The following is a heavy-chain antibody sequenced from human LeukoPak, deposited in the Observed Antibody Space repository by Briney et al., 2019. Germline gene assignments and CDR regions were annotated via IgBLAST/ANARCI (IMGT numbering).Heavy chain of an antibody. D-gene: IGHD1-26*01. CDR2: LYPSGST. Sequence: PSETLSLTCTVSGDSISNDFLSWVRQPAGKALEWIGRLYPSGSTTYNPSLKSRVTMSLDTSMTQFSLKLNSVTAADTAVYYCAGGGSPHIWGQGTMVTVSS. CDR3: AGGGSPHI. J-gene: IGHJ3*02. V-gene: IGHV4-4*07. CDR1: GDSISNDF.